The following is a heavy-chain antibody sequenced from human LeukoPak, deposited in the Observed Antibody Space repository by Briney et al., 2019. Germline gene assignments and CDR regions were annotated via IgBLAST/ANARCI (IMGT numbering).Heavy chain of an antibody. CDR1: GGSISSGGYY. Sequence: PSETLSLTCTVSGGSISSGGYYWSWIRQHSGKGLEWIGYIYYSGSTYYNPSLKSRVTISVDTSKNQFSLKLSSVTAADTAVYYCARLIGYYYGSGSESWGQGTLVTVSS. D-gene: IGHD3-10*01. CDR3: ARLIGYYYGSGSES. V-gene: IGHV4-31*02. J-gene: IGHJ4*02. CDR2: IYYSGST.